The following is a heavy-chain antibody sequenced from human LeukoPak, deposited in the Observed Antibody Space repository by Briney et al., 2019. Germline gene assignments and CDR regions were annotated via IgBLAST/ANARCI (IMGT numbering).Heavy chain of an antibody. CDR3: ARYGVLGNTFDI. V-gene: IGHV4-61*01. Sequence: SETLSLTCTVSGGSVSSGSYYWSWIRQPPGKGLEWIGYIYYSGSTNYNPSLKSRVTISVDTSKNQFSLKLSSVTAADTAVYYCARYGVLGNTFDIWGQGTMVTVSS. J-gene: IGHJ3*02. D-gene: IGHD4-17*01. CDR1: GGSVSSGSYY. CDR2: IYYSGST.